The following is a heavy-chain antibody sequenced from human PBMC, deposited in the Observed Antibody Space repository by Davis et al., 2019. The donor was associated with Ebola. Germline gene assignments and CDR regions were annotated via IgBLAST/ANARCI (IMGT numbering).Heavy chain of an antibody. D-gene: IGHD4-23*01. J-gene: IGHJ6*03. CDR1: GGSFSGYY. Sequence: PSETLSLTCAVYGGSFSGYYWSWIRQPPGKGLEWIGEINHSGSTNYNPSLKSRVTISVDTSKNQFSLKLSSVTAADTAVYYCARGVTRYGGNSWYYYYMDVWGKGTTVTVSS. CDR3: ARGVTRYGGNSWYYYYMDV. V-gene: IGHV4-34*01. CDR2: INHSGST.